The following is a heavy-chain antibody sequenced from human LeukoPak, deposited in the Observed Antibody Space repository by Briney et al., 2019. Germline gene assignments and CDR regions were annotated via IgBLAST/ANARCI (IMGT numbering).Heavy chain of an antibody. CDR3: ARLNYDFWSGVWEGYYMDV. J-gene: IGHJ6*03. Sequence: PGGSLRLSCAASGFTFSSYWMTWLRRAPGKGREWVANIREDGCEKYYVDSVKGRFTISRDNAKNSLYLQVNSLRAEDTAVYYCARLNYDFWSGVWEGYYMDVWGKGTTVTVSS. CDR2: IREDGCEK. CDR1: GFTFSSYW. V-gene: IGHV3-7*01. D-gene: IGHD3-3*01.